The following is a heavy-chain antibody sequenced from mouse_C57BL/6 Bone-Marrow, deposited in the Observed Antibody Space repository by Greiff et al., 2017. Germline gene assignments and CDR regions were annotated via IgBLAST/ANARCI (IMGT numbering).Heavy chain of an antibody. Sequence: VQLQQPGAELVMPGASVKLSCKASGYTFTSYWMHWVKQRPGQGLEWIGEIDPSDSYTNYNQKFKGKSTLTVDKSSSTAYMQLSSLTSEDSAVYYCARQDYYGSSPWYFDVWGTGTTVTVSS. CDR2: IDPSDSYT. CDR3: ARQDYYGSSPWYFDV. V-gene: IGHV1-69*01. CDR1: GYTFTSYW. J-gene: IGHJ1*03. D-gene: IGHD1-1*01.